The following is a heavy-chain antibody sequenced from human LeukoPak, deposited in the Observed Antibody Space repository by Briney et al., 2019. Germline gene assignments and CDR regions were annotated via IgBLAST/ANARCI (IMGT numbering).Heavy chain of an antibody. Sequence: GGSLRLSCAASGLTVGFKCMSWVRQAPGKGLEWVSIIYSGGSSYYADSVKGRFTVSRDTSKNTLYLQMNSLRAEDTAVYYRATRPDGNDVPYFDYWGQGTPVTVSS. J-gene: IGHJ4*02. CDR1: GLTVGFKC. D-gene: IGHD5-12*01. V-gene: IGHV3-66*01. CDR3: ATRPDGNDVPYFDY. CDR2: IYSGGSS.